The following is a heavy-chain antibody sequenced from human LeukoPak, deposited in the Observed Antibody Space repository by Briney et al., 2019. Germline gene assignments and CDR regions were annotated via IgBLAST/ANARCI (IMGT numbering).Heavy chain of an antibody. CDR1: GFTFSCCA. CDR2: MSYDGSNK. J-gene: IGHJ5*02. Sequence: GGSLRLSCAASGFTFSCCAMHWVRQAPGKGLEWVAVMSYDGSNKFYADSVKGRFTISRDNSKNTLYLQMNSLRPEDTAVYYCAREVNGWFDPWGQGTLVTVSS. V-gene: IGHV3-30*04. CDR3: AREVNGWFDP.